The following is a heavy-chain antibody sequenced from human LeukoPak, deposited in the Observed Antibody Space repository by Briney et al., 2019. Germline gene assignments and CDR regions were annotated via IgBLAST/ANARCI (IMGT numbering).Heavy chain of an antibody. J-gene: IGHJ4*02. V-gene: IGHV1-69*02. D-gene: IGHD4-17*01. CDR3: VRVDGDLVDY. Sequence: SVKVSCKASGGTFSSYTISWVRQAPGQGLEWMGRIIPILGIANYAQKFQGRVTITADKTTSTAYMELSRLRSEGTAVYYGVRVDGDLVDYWGQGTLVTVSS. CDR1: GGTFSSYT. CDR2: IIPILGIA.